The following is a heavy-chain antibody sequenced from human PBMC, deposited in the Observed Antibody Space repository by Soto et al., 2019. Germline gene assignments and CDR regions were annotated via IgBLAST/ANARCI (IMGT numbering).Heavy chain of an antibody. CDR2: IYWDGDK. D-gene: IGHD5-12*01. V-gene: IGHV2-5*02. CDR1: EFSLTTSGVG. J-gene: IGHJ4*02. CDR3: VQTHKWLKFDY. Sequence: QITLKESGPTLGKPTQTLTLTCTVSEFSLTTSGVGVGWIRQPPGKALEWLALIYWDGDKRYSPSLKSRLTIMKDTSKNQVVLIMTNMDPVDTAKYYCVQTHKWLKFDYWGQGTLVTVSS.